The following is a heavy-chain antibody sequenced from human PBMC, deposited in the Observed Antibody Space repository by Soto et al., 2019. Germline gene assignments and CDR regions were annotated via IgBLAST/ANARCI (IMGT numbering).Heavy chain of an antibody. CDR2: IYYSGST. J-gene: IGHJ3*02. CDR3: ARSYGSGSYDAFDI. CDR1: GGSIISYY. V-gene: IGHV4-59*01. Sequence: SETLSLTCTVSGGSIISYYWSWIRQPPGKGLEWIGYIYYSGSTNYNPSLKSRVTVSVDTSKNQFSLKLSSVTAADTAVYYCARSYGSGSYDAFDIWGQGTMVTVSS. D-gene: IGHD3-10*01.